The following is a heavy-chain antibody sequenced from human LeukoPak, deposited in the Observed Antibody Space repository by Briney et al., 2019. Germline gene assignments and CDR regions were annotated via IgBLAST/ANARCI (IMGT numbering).Heavy chain of an antibody. CDR1: GFTFGSYA. J-gene: IGHJ4*02. Sequence: GGSLRLSCAASGFTFGSYAMSWVRQAPGKGLEWVSAISGSGGSTYYADSVKGRFTISRDNSKNTLYLQMNSLRAEDTAVYYCAKCGGDGYGSPINWGQGTLVTVSS. D-gene: IGHD2-21*01. V-gene: IGHV3-23*01. CDR3: AKCGGDGYGSPIN. CDR2: ISGSGGST.